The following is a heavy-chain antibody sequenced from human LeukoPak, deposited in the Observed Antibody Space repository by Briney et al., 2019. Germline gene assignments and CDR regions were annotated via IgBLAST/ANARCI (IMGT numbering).Heavy chain of an antibody. D-gene: IGHD6-6*01. CDR1: GGSISSSSYY. V-gene: IGHV4-39*07. Sequence: SETLSLTCTVSGGSISSSSYYWGWIRQPPGKGLEWIGSIYYSGSTYYNPSLKSRVTISVDTSKNQFSLKLSSVTAADTAVYYCARDKIAAHDYWGQGTLVTVSS. CDR2: IYYSGST. CDR3: ARDKIAAHDY. J-gene: IGHJ4*02.